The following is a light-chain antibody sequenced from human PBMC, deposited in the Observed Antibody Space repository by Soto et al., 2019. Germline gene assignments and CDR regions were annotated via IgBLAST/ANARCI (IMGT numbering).Light chain of an antibody. V-gene: IGKV1-39*01. J-gene: IGKJ1*01. Sequence: DIQMTQSPSSLSASVRDRVTITCWASQTISSYLNWYQQKSGKAPRLLIYGASNLQSGVPARFSGRESGTDFILTISSLQPEDFATYYCQQSYSTPWTFGQGTKV. CDR2: GAS. CDR1: QTISSY. CDR3: QQSYSTPWT.